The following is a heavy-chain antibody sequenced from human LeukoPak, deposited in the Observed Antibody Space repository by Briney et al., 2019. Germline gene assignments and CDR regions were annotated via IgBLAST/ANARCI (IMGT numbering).Heavy chain of an antibody. J-gene: IGHJ4*02. V-gene: IGHV1-2*02. CDR3: ARDFLAVATPSDY. CDR2: LRPDTGAT. CDR1: GYTFSAFY. D-gene: IGHD6-19*01. Sequence: ASVKVSCKTSGYTFSAFYIHWVRQVPGQGLEWMGWLRPDTGATNFAQNFLGRVTMTGDTSISTAYMELSRLRPDDTAVYYCARDFLAVATPSDYWGQGTLVTVSS.